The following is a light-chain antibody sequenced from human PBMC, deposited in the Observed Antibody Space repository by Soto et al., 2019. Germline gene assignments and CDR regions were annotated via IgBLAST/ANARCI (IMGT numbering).Light chain of an antibody. CDR2: EVS. CDR1: QSLLYSNGHTY. Sequence: EVVLTQSPLSQSVTLGHPASISCKCSQSLLYSNGHTYLTWFHQRPGQPPRRLIYEVSYRDSGVPDRFSGSGSGTDFTLRISRVEVEDVGVYYCMQGTHWPLTFGGGTKVEIK. J-gene: IGKJ4*01. CDR3: MQGTHWPLT. V-gene: IGKV2-30*01.